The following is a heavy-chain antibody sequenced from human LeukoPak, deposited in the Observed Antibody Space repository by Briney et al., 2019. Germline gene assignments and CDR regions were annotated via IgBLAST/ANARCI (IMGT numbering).Heavy chain of an antibody. J-gene: IGHJ4*02. V-gene: IGHV4-59*01. CDR3: ARRVHSSSWSSYFDY. Sequence: SETLSLTCTVSGGSINNYYWSWIRQPPGKGLEWIGYIDYSGSTNYNPSLKSRVTISVDTSKNQFSLKLSSGTAADTAVYYCARRVHSSSWSSYFDYWGQETLVTVSS. D-gene: IGHD6-13*01. CDR1: GGSINNYY. CDR2: IDYSGST.